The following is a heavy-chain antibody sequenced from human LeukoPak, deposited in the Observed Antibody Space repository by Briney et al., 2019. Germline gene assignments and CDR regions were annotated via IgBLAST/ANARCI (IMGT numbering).Heavy chain of an antibody. D-gene: IGHD1-1*01. V-gene: IGHV4-59*01. CDR3: ARDSYLVERRRGFDY. CDR1: GGSISSYY. J-gene: IGHJ4*02. Sequence: PSETLSLTCTVSGGSISSYYLSWIRQPPGKGLEWIGCIYYSGSTNYNPSLKSRVTISVDTSKNQFSLKLSSVTAADTAVYYCARDSYLVERRRGFDYWGQGTLVTVSS. CDR2: IYYSGST.